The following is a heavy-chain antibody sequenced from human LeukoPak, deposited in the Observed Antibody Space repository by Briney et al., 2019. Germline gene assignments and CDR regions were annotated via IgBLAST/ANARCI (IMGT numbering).Heavy chain of an antibody. CDR1: GFTFSSYS. D-gene: IGHD6-13*01. Sequence: GGSLRLSCAASGFTFSSYSMNWVRQAPGKGLEWVSSISSSSSYIYYADSVKGRFTISRDNAKNSLYLQMNSLRAEDTAVYYCATTMAAAGNEFDYWGQGTLVTVSS. CDR3: ATTMAAAGNEFDY. V-gene: IGHV3-21*01. CDR2: ISSSSSYI. J-gene: IGHJ4*02.